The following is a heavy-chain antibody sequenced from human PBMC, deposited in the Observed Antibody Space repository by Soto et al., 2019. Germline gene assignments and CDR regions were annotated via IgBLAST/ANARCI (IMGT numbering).Heavy chain of an antibody. CDR2: INQDGSDT. Sequence: EVLLVESGGTLVQPGGSLRLSCLASGITFSDYWMTWVRQAQGKGLEWVANINQDGSDTNYVDSVMGRFTISRDNAENSLYLHMNSLRVEDTAVYYCARDLLIRDYWGQGTLVTVSS. V-gene: IGHV3-7*03. CDR3: ARDLLIRDY. J-gene: IGHJ4*02. CDR1: GITFSDYW.